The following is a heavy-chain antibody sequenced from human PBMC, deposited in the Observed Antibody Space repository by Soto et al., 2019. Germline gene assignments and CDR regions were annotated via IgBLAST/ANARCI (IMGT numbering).Heavy chain of an antibody. CDR3: ARVRRGVVNWFDS. J-gene: IGHJ5*01. D-gene: IGHD3-10*01. V-gene: IGHV1-18*01. CDR1: GDTFTNFG. CDR2: IATYNSTK. Sequence: QLVQSGPEVKKPGASVTVSCKTSGDTFTNFGLSWVRQAPGQGLEWMGWIATYNSTKNLAPKCQCRLPLTTVTSTSIDYMEVRSLAYDDTAVYYCARVRRGVVNWFDSWGQGTLVAVSS.